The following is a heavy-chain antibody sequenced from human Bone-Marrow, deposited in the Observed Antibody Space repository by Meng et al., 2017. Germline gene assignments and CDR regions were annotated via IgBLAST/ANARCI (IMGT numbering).Heavy chain of an antibody. Sequence: QVLVVQSETVVNTPGASVEVSSKASCYSCSIWGSSGVRLEPREELEWIGWISAYNCNKSYVQKLQDRFNITSYISPSTAYAEQTSVNSCDTDVYQYYCGCARDSWFDHWGQGTLVTVSS. CDR3: YCGCARDSWFDH. CDR2: ISAYNCNK. D-gene: IGHD3-10*01. CDR1: CYSCSIWG. J-gene: IGHJ5*02. V-gene: IGHV1-18*01.